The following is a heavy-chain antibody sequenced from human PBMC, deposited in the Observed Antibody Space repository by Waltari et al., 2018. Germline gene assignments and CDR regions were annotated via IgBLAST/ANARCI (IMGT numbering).Heavy chain of an antibody. CDR1: GYTFTSYD. CDR2: VKPNSGNT. J-gene: IGHJ4*02. Sequence: QVQLVQSGAEVKKPGASVKVSCKASGYTFTSYDINWVRQATGQGLEWMGWVKPNSGNTGYAQKCQGRVTMTRNTSISTAYMELSSLRSEDTAVYYCARGLFSSSWYVPIDYWGQGTLVTVSS. CDR3: ARGLFSSSWYVPIDY. D-gene: IGHD6-13*01. V-gene: IGHV1-8*01.